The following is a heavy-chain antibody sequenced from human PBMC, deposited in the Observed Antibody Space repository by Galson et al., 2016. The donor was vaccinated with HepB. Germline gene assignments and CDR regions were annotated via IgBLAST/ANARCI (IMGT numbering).Heavy chain of an antibody. D-gene: IGHD6-6*01. CDR3: AAEDSSSMVACDI. J-gene: IGHJ3*02. V-gene: IGHV3-30*03. CDR1: GFTFSSYS. Sequence: SLRLSCAASGFTFSSYSMHWVRQAPGKGLEWVAVILYNGGSEYYADSVKGRFTISRDKSKNTLYLQMNSMSAEDTAVYYCAAEDSSSMVACDIWGQGTMVTCSS. CDR2: ILYNGGSE.